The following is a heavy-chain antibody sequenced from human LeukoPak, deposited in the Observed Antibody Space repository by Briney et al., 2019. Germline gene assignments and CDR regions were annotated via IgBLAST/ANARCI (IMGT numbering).Heavy chain of an antibody. CDR3: ATRYYYGSGSYPFDY. D-gene: IGHD3-10*01. J-gene: IGHJ4*02. Sequence: PGGSLRLSCAASGFTFSDYDMHWVRQATGKGLEWVSAIGTAGDTYYTGSVKGRFTISRENAKNSLYLQMNSLRAGDTAVYYCATRYYYGSGSYPFDYWGQGTLVTVSS. CDR1: GFTFSDYD. CDR2: IGTAGDT. V-gene: IGHV3-13*01.